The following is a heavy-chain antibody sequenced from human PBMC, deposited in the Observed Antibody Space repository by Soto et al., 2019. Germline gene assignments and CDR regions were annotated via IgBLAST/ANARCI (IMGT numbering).Heavy chain of an antibody. D-gene: IGHD5-18*01. CDR1: GFTFSNAW. CDR2: IKSKTDGGTT. J-gene: IGHJ4*02. Sequence: GGSLRLSCAASGFTFSNAWMSWVRQAPGKGLEWVGRIKSKTDGGTTDYASPVKGRFTISRDDSKNTLYLQMNSLKTEDTAVYYCTTPAPFGLWSNFDYWGQGTLVTVSS. V-gene: IGHV3-15*01. CDR3: TTPAPFGLWSNFDY.